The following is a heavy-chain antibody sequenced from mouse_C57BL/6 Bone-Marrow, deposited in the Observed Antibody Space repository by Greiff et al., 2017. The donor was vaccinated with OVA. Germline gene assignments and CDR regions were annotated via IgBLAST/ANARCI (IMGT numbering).Heavy chain of an antibody. J-gene: IGHJ4*01. CDR3: ARRETAQATYAMDY. V-gene: IGHV1-39*01. D-gene: IGHD3-2*02. CDR2: INPNYGTT. CDR1: GYSFTDYN. Sequence: VQLKESGPELVKPGASVKISCKASGYSFTDYNMNWVKQSNGKSLEWIGVINPNYGTTSYNQKFKGKATLTVDQSSSTAYMQLNSLTSEDSAVYYCARRETAQATYAMDYWGQGTSVTVSS.